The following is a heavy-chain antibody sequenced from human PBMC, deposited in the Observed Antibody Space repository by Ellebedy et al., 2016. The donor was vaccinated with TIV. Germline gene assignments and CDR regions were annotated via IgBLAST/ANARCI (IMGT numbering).Heavy chain of an antibody. V-gene: IGHV3-11*01. J-gene: IGHJ4*02. Sequence: GESLKISCAASGLTFSDSYMSWIRQAPGKGLEWVSYVSSSGTLIYYADSVKGRFTISRDNAKNSLYLQMNSLRAEDTAVYYCARLRLGELSFFDYWGQGTLVTVSS. CDR1: GLTFSDSY. CDR3: ARLRLGELSFFDY. CDR2: VSSSGTLI. D-gene: IGHD3-16*02.